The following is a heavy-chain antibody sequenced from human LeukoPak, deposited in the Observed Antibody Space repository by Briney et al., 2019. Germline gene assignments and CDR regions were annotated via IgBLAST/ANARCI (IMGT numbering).Heavy chain of an antibody. D-gene: IGHD2-2*01. V-gene: IGHV3-21*01. CDR3: ARRGYCSSTSCRGAFDI. Sequence: GGSLRLSCAASGFTFSSYSMNWVRQAPGKGLEWVSSISSSSSYIYYADSVKGRFTISRDNAKNSLYLQMNSLRAEDTAVYYCARRGYCSSTSCRGAFDIWGQGTMVTVSS. CDR1: GFTFSSYS. CDR2: ISSSSSYI. J-gene: IGHJ3*02.